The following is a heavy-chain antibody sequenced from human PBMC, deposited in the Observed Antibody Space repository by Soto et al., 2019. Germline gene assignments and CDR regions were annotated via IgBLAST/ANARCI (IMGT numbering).Heavy chain of an antibody. CDR3: ARAYRLKAGYYYYGMDV. Sequence: ASVKVSCKASGGTFSSYAISWVRQAPGQGLEWMGGIIPIFGTANYAQKFQGGVTITADESTSTAYMELSSLRSEDTAVYYCARAYRLKAGYYYYGMDVWGQGTTVTVSS. CDR1: GGTFSSYA. V-gene: IGHV1-69*13. CDR2: IIPIFGTA. J-gene: IGHJ6*02. D-gene: IGHD4-4*01.